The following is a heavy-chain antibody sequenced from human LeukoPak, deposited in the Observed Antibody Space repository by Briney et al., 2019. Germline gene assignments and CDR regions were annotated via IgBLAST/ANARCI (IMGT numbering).Heavy chain of an antibody. CDR2: ITHSGST. CDR3: ADLYNYDTSGPPSY. V-gene: IGHV4-34*01. CDR1: GGSFSGYY. D-gene: IGHD3-22*01. J-gene: IGHJ4*02. Sequence: SSETLSLTCAVSGGSFSGYYWSWIRQPPGKGLEWIGEITHSGSTNYNPSLKSRVTISVDTSKNQFSLSLNSVTAADTAVYYCADLYNYDTSGPPSYWGQGTLVTVSS.